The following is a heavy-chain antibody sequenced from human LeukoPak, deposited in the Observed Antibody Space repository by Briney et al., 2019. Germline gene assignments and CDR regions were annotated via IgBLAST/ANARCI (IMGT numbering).Heavy chain of an antibody. CDR2: ISSSGSTI. CDR1: GFTFSSYE. V-gene: IGHV3-48*03. J-gene: IGHJ4*02. CDR3: ARDPSYSSSWYKSYYFDY. Sequence: GGSLRLSCAASGFTFSSYEMNWVRQAPGKGLEWVTYISSSGSTIYYADSVKGRFTISRDNAKNSLYLQMNSLRAEETAVYYCARDPSYSSSWYKSYYFDYWGQGTLVTVSS. D-gene: IGHD6-13*01.